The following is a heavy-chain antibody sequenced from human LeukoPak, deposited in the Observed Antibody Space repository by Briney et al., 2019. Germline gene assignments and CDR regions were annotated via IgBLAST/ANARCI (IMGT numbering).Heavy chain of an antibody. J-gene: IGHJ4*02. CDR2: IYDPEST. V-gene: IGHV4-30-4*01. CDR1: GGSISSGDYY. D-gene: IGHD2-2*01. CDR3: ARDPPGYCTTTSCSAAYYLDL. Sequence: PSQTLSLTCTVSGGSISSGDYYWTWVRQPTGKGLEWMGYIYDPESTYYNPSLKSRVAISIDTSRNQFSLKLTSVTAADTAVYYCARDPPGYCTTTSCSAAYYLDLRGQGAQVTVSS.